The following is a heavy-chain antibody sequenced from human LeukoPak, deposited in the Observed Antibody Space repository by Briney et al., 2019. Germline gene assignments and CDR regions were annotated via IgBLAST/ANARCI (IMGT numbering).Heavy chain of an antibody. V-gene: IGHV3-23*01. D-gene: IGHD3-22*01. CDR1: GFTFSSYA. CDR3: AKVRASSGYFDY. J-gene: IGHJ4*02. CDR2: ISAGGGTT. Sequence: GGSLRLSCAASGFTFSSYAMSWVRQAPGKGLERVSTISAGGGTTYYADSVKGRFTISRDSSKITLYLQMNSLRAEDTAVYYCAKVRASSGYFDYWGQGTLVTVSS.